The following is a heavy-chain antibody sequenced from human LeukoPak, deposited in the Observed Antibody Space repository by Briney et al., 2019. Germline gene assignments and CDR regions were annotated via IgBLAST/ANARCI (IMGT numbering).Heavy chain of an antibody. CDR1: GYTFTNYY. Sequence: GASVKVSCKASGYTFTNYYMHWVRQAPGQGLEWMGGIIPIFGTANYAQKFQGRVTITADKSTSTAYMELSSLRSEDTAVYYCARDWVTAMVRNAFDIWGQGTMVTVSS. J-gene: IGHJ3*02. CDR3: ARDWVTAMVRNAFDI. D-gene: IGHD5-18*01. V-gene: IGHV1-69*06. CDR2: IIPIFGTA.